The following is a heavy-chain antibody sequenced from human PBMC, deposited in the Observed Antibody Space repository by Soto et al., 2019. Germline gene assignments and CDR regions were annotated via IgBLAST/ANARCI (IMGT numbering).Heavy chain of an antibody. CDR3: AKDEDSSSWYYFDY. Sequence: SLRLSCAASGFTFDDYAMHWVRQATGKGLEWVSGISWNSGSIGYADSVKGRFTISRDNAKNSLYLQMNSLRAEDTALYYCAKDEDSSSWYYFDYWGQGTLVTVSS. CDR2: ISWNSGSI. D-gene: IGHD6-13*01. V-gene: IGHV3-9*01. CDR1: GFTFDDYA. J-gene: IGHJ4*02.